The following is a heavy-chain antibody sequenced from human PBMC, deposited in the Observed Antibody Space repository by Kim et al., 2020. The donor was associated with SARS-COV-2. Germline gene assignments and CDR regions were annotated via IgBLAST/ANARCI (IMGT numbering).Heavy chain of an antibody. Sequence: SETLSLTCTVSGSSIGIGYYWAWLRQPPGRGLEWIGSISHTGNTYSNPSLRGRISISVDTSKRQFSLNVTSVTAADTAVYSCARMGISGGFNFDVWGLGKMVTVSS. CDR2: ISHTGNT. CDR1: GSSIGIGYY. J-gene: IGHJ3*01. CDR3: ARMGISGGFNFDV. D-gene: IGHD6-25*01. V-gene: IGHV4-38-2*02.